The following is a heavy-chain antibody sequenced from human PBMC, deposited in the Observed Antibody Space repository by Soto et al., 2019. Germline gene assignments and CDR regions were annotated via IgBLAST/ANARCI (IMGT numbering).Heavy chain of an antibody. V-gene: IGHV3-23*01. D-gene: IGHD6-6*01. Sequence: EVQLLESGGGLVQPGGSLRLSCAASGFTFSSYAMSWVRQAPEKGLEWVSAISGSGGSTYYADSVKGRFTISRDNSKNTLYLQMNSLRAEDTAVYYCAKTRYSSSSNYYYYGMDVWGQGTTVTVSS. CDR2: ISGSGGST. J-gene: IGHJ6*02. CDR3: AKTRYSSSSNYYYYGMDV. CDR1: GFTFSSYA.